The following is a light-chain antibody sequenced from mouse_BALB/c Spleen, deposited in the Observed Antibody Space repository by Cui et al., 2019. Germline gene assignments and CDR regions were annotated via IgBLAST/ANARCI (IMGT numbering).Light chain of an antibody. CDR2: LTS. CDR3: QQWSSNPLT. V-gene: IGKV4-68*01. J-gene: IGKJ5*01. Sequence: QIVLTQSPALMSASPGEKVTMTCSASSSVSYMYWYQQKPRSSPKPWIYLTSNLASGVPARFSGSGSGTSYSLTISCMEAEDAATYYCQQWSSNPLTFGAGTKLELK. CDR1: SSVSY.